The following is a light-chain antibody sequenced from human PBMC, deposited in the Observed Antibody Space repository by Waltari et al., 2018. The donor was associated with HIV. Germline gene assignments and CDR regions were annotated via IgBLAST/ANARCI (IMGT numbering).Light chain of an antibody. CDR2: DVS. CDR1: SSDVGGYNY. Sequence: QSALTQPASVSGSPGQSITISYTGTSSDVGGYNYVSWYQQHPGKAPKLMIYDVSNRPSGVSNHFSGSKSGNTASLTISGLQAEDEADYYCSSYTSSSPYAFGTGTKVTVL. J-gene: IGLJ1*01. CDR3: SSYTSSSPYA. V-gene: IGLV2-14*03.